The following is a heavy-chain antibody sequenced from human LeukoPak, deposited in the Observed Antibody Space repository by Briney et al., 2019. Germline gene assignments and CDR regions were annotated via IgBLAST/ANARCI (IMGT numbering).Heavy chain of an antibody. Sequence: GGSLILSCAASGFTFSSYAMSWVRQAPGKGLEWVSAISGSGGSTYYADSVKGRFTISRDNSKNTLYLQMNSLRAEDTAVYYCARALLLWFGELTLWGQGTLVTVSS. CDR1: GFTFSSYA. CDR2: ISGSGGST. J-gene: IGHJ4*02. V-gene: IGHV3-23*01. CDR3: ARALLLWFGELTL. D-gene: IGHD3-10*01.